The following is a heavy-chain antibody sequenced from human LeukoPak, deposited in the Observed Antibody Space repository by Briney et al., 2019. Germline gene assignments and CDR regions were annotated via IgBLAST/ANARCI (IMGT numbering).Heavy chain of an antibody. CDR2: INHSGST. V-gene: IGHV4-39*07. Sequence: PSETLSLTCTVSGGSISSSSYYWGWIRQPPGKGLEWIGEINHSGSTNYNPSLKSRVTISVDTSKGQFSLKLNSMTAADTAVYYCARGAQTYYDKAPVDYWGQGTLVTVSS. D-gene: IGHD3-22*01. J-gene: IGHJ4*02. CDR3: ARGAQTYYDKAPVDY. CDR1: GGSISSSSYY.